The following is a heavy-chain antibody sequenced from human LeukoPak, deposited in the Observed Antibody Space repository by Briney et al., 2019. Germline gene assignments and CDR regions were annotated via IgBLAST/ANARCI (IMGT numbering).Heavy chain of an antibody. CDR2: IYYSGGT. CDR1: GGSISSYY. J-gene: IGHJ4*02. D-gene: IGHD3-9*01. Sequence: SETLSLTCTVSGGSISSYYWGWIRQPPGKGLEWIGSIYYSGGTYYNPSLKSRVTISVDTSKNQFSVKLSSVTAADTAVYYCASLRSYDHLDYWGQGTLVTVSS. CDR3: ASLRSYDHLDY. V-gene: IGHV4-39*07.